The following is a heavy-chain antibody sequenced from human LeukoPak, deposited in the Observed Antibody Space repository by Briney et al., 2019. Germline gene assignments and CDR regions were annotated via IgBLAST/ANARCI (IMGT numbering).Heavy chain of an antibody. V-gene: IGHV3-30*18. J-gene: IGHJ4*02. Sequence: PGGSLRLSCAASGFTFSSYGMHWVRQAPGKGLEWVAVISYDGSNKYYADSVKGRFTISRDNSKNTLYLQMNSLRAEDTAVYYCAKAYLPLWSDYYFDYWGQGTLVTVSS. CDR1: GFTFSSYG. CDR3: AKAYLPLWSDYYFDY. D-gene: IGHD5-18*01. CDR2: ISYDGSNK.